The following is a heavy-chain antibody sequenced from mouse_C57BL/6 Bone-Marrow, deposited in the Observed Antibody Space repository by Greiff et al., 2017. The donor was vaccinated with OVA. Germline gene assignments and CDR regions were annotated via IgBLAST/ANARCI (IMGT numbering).Heavy chain of an antibody. V-gene: IGHV2-2*01. D-gene: IGHD1-1*01. CDR2: IWSGGST. CDR1: GFSLPSYG. CDR3: ATSYVPVV. Sequence: VQLKESGPGLVQPSQSLSITCTVSGFSLPSYGVHWVRQSPGKGLEWLGVIWSGGSTDYHAAFISRLSISKDNSKSQVFFQMNSLQADDTAIYYCATSYVPVVWGTGTTVTVSS. J-gene: IGHJ1*03.